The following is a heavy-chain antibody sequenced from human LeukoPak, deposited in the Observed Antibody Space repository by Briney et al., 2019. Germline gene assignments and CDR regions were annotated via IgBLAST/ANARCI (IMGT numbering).Heavy chain of an antibody. CDR1: DDSITIYY. D-gene: IGHD2-2*01. CDR2: IYYSGST. J-gene: IGHJ5*02. V-gene: IGHV4-59*12. Sequence: SETLSLTCTVSDDSITIYYWSWIRQPPGKGLEWIGYIYYSGSTNYNPSLKSRVTISVDTSKNQFSLKLSSVTAADTAVYYCAGRFEDCSSTSCFKNWFDPWGQGTLVTVSS. CDR3: AGRFEDCSSTSCFKNWFDP.